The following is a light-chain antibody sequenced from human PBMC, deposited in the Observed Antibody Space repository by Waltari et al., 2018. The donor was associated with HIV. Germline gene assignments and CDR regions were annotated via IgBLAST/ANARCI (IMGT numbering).Light chain of an antibody. CDR1: QSVNSNY. CDR3: QQYGSSPRT. Sequence: EIVLTQSPGTLSLSPGDRATLCCRASQSVNSNYLACYQQKPGQAPRLVIYGASSRATGIPNRFSGSGSGTDFTLTISSREPEDSAVYYCQQYGSSPRTFGQGTNVEIK. J-gene: IGKJ1*01. CDR2: GAS. V-gene: IGKV3-20*01.